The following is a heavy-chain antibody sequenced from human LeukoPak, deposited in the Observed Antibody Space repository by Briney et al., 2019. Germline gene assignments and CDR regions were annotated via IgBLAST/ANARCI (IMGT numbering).Heavy chain of an antibody. CDR2: ITGSGDNT. D-gene: IGHD3-22*01. CDR3: ARDLVYNYYDSFRPHAFDI. J-gene: IGHJ3*02. V-gene: IGHV3-23*01. Sequence: GGSLRLSCAASGFAFNPYAMSWVRQAPGKGLEWVSGITGSGDNTYYADSVKGRFTISRDNSKNTLYLQMNSLRAEDTAVYYCARDLVYNYYDSFRPHAFDIWGQGTMVTVSS. CDR1: GFAFNPYA.